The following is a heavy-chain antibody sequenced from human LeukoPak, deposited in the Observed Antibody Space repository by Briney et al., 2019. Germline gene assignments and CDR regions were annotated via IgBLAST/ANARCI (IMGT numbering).Heavy chain of an antibody. V-gene: IGHV1-2*06. CDR2: INPNSGGT. CDR3: ARGTYYYDSSSYFDY. CDR1: GYTFTGYY. J-gene: IGHJ4*02. Sequence: ASVKVSCKASGYTFTGYYMHWVRQAPGQGLEWMGRINPNSGGTNYAQKFQGRVTMTRDTSISTAYMELSRLGSDDTAVYYCARGTYYYDSSSYFDYWGQGTLVTVSS. D-gene: IGHD3-22*01.